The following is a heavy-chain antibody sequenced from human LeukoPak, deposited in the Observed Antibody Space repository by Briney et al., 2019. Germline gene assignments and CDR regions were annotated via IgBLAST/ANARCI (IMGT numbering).Heavy chain of an antibody. Sequence: GGSLRLSCAASGFTFSSYAMSWVRQAPGKGLEWVSALSGSGGSTYYADSVKGRFTISRDNSKNTLCLQMNSLRAEDTAVYYCAKGDNWNALYYFDYWGQGTLVTVSS. V-gene: IGHV3-23*01. CDR2: LSGSGGST. D-gene: IGHD1-1*01. J-gene: IGHJ4*02. CDR1: GFTFSSYA. CDR3: AKGDNWNALYYFDY.